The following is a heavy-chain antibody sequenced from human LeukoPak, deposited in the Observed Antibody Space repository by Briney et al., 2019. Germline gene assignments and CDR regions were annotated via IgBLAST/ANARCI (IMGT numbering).Heavy chain of an antibody. Sequence: GSLRLSCAASGFTVSSNYMNWVRQAPGKGLEWVSVIYSGGSTYYADSVKGRFTISRDNSQNTLYLQMNSLRVEDTAVYYCARGRLGVRAADYWGQGTLVTVSS. CDR2: IYSGGST. V-gene: IGHV3-66*01. J-gene: IGHJ4*02. D-gene: IGHD3-10*01. CDR1: GFTVSSNY. CDR3: ARGRLGVRAADY.